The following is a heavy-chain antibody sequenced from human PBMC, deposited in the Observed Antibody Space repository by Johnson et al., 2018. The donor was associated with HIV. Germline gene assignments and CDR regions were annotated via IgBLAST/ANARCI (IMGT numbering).Heavy chain of an antibody. V-gene: IGHV3-30*18. CDR2: ISYDGSNK. D-gene: IGHD2-21*01. CDR3: ANGLFHQGASQYGPGAFDI. Sequence: QVQLVESGGGVVQPGRSLRLSCAASEFTLRGCGMHWVRQAPGKGLEWVAVISYDGSNKYYADSVKGRFTISRDNSKNTLYLQMKSLRAEYTAVYYCANGLFHQGASQYGPGAFDIWGQGTMVTVSS. CDR1: EFTLRGCG. J-gene: IGHJ3*02.